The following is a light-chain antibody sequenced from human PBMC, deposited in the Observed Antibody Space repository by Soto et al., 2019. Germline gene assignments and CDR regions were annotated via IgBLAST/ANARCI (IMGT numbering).Light chain of an antibody. CDR2: DAF. V-gene: IGKV1-33*01. CDR1: HDIINY. CDR3: QQYDNLPVT. J-gene: IGKJ4*01. Sequence: DIQMTQSPSSLSASVGDRVTITCQASHDIINYLNWFQQKPGEAPKLLIFDAFKLETGVPSRFSGSGSGTDFTLTISSLQPEDIATYYCQQYDNLPVTFGGGTKVEI.